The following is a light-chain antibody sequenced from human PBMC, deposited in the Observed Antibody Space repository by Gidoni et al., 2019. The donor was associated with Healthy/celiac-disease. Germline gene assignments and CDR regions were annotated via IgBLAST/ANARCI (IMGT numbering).Light chain of an antibody. CDR2: GAS. Sequence: EIVLTQSPGTLSLSPGERATLSCRASQSVSSSYLAWYQQKPGQAPRLRIYGASSRATGIPDRFSGSGSGTDFTLTISRLEPEDFAVYYCQQYGSSPGTFGQXTKVEIK. CDR1: QSVSSSY. CDR3: QQYGSSPGT. V-gene: IGKV3-20*01. J-gene: IGKJ1*01.